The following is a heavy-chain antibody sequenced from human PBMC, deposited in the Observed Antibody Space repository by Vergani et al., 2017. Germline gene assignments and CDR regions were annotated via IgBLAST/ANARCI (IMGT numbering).Heavy chain of an antibody. V-gene: IGHV1-2*02. CDR3: AHSWNFGRRDWFDS. CDR2: ISPKTGDT. J-gene: IGHJ5*01. CDR1: ESTFSDYN. Sequence: QVQLMHSGPVMQKPGGSMKVSCQASESTFSDYNIHWVRQAPGQGLQWMGWISPKTGDTDYLQRFQDRVTMTRDASTKTVYLKMTRLTSDDTAIYYCAHSWNFGRRDWFDSWGPGTLVTVSS. D-gene: IGHD1-26*01.